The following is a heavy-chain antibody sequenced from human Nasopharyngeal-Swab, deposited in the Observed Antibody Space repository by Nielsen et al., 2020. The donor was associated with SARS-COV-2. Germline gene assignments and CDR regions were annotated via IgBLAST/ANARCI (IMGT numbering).Heavy chain of an antibody. CDR2: ISSSSSYT. CDR1: GFTFSDYY. CDR3: ARDRGITIFGVVIIRNGWFDP. J-gene: IGHJ5*02. V-gene: IGHV3-11*06. D-gene: IGHD3-3*01. Sequence: GGSLRLSCAASGFTFSDYYMSWIRQAPGKGLEWVSCISSSSSYTNYADSVKGRFTISRDNAKNSLYLQMNSLRAEDTAVYYCARDRGITIFGVVIIRNGWFDPWGQGTLVTVSS.